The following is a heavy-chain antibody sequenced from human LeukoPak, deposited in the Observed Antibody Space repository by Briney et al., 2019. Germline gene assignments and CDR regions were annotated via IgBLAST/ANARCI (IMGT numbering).Heavy chain of an antibody. CDR2: ISSSSSYI. D-gene: IGHD3-10*01. V-gene: IGHV3-21*01. CDR3: AKDPSSYYYGSGPD. J-gene: IGHJ4*02. Sequence: GGSLRLSCAASGFTFSSYSMNWVRQAPGKGLEWVSSISSSSSYIYYADSVKGRFAISRDNAKNSLYLQMNSLRAEDTAVYYCAKDPSSYYYGSGPDWGQGTLVTVSS. CDR1: GFTFSSYS.